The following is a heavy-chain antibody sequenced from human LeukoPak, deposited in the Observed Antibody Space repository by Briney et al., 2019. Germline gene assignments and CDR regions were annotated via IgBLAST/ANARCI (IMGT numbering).Heavy chain of an antibody. V-gene: IGHV1-69*05. J-gene: IGHJ4*02. Sequence: ASVKVSCKASGGTFSSYAISWVRQAPGQGLERMGGIIPIFGTANYAQKFQGRVTITTDESTSTAYMELSSLRSEDTAVYYCARAYCSGGSCYSEGYYFDYWGQGTLVTVSS. CDR3: ARAYCSGGSCYSEGYYFDY. CDR1: GGTFSSYA. CDR2: IIPIFGTA. D-gene: IGHD2-15*01.